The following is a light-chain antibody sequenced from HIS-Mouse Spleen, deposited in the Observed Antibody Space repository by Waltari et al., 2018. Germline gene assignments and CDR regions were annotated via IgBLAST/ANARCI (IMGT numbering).Light chain of an antibody. J-gene: IGLJ3*02. CDR1: ALPKKY. CDR2: EDS. Sequence: SYELTQPPSVSVSPGQTARITCSGDALPKKYAYWYQQKSGQAPMLVIYEDSKRASGVPERFSGPRSGTMATLTIGGAQVEDEADYYCYSTDSSCNHRVFGGGTKLTVL. V-gene: IGLV3-10*01. CDR3: YSTDSSCNHRV.